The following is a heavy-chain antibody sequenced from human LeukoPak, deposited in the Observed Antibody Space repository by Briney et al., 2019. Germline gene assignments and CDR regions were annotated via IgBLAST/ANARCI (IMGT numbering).Heavy chain of an antibody. CDR1: GYTFTGYY. D-gene: IGHD6-13*01. CDR3: AREVAAGTGVFDY. V-gene: IGHV1-2*02. J-gene: IGHJ4*02. CDR2: INPNSGGT. Sequence: GASVKVSCKASGYTFTGYYMHWVRQAPGQGLEWMGWINPNSGGTNYAQKFQGRVTITRDTSASTAYMELSSLRSEDTAVYYCAREVAAGTGVFDYWGQGTLVTVSS.